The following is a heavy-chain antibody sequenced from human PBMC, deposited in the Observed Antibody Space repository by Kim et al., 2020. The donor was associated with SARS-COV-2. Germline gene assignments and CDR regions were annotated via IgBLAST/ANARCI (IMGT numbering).Heavy chain of an antibody. V-gene: IGHV6-1*01. CDR3: ARDKGAGWSNWFDP. CDR1: GDNIYSNTAA. Sequence: SQTLSLTCGISGDNIYSNTAAWNWIRLSPSRGLEWLGRTYYRFMWFHDYAASVKGRITVSADTSKNQFSLQLISVTPEDTAVYYCARDKGAGWSNWFDPCGQGTLVTVSS. CDR2: TYYRFMWFH. D-gene: IGHD2-15*01. J-gene: IGHJ5*02.